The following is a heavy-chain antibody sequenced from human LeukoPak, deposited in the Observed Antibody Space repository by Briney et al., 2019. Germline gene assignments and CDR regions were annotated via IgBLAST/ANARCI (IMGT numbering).Heavy chain of an antibody. CDR1: GYTFTSYG. CDR2: ISPYNGNT. D-gene: IGHD3-16*02. Sequence: ASVKVSRKASGYTFTSYGISWVRQAPGQGLEWMGSISPYNGNTNYGQKFQGRVTMTTDTSTSTAYMELRSLRSGDTAVYYCARDQYDYVWGSYRPYFDYWGQGTLVTVSS. V-gene: IGHV1-18*01. CDR3: ARDQYDYVWGSYRPYFDY. J-gene: IGHJ4*02.